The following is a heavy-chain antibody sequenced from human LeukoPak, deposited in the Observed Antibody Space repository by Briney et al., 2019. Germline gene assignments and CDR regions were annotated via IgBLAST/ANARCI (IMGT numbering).Heavy chain of an antibody. J-gene: IGHJ4*02. Sequence: KSSETLSLTCTVSGASISSYYWSWIRQPPGKGLEWIAYIYYTGSTNYSPSLKSRVTISMDTSKNQFSLRVSSVTAADTAIYYCARQSPLAAAGTFDYWGQGTLVTVSS. V-gene: IGHV4-59*01. CDR3: ARQSPLAAAGTFDY. CDR1: GASISSYY. D-gene: IGHD6-13*01. CDR2: IYYTGST.